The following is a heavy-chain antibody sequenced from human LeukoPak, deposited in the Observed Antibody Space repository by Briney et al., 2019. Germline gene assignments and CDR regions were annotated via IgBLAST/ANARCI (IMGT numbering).Heavy chain of an antibody. CDR2: IYTSGST. V-gene: IGHV4-4*09. Sequence: SETLSLTCTVSGGSISSYYWRWIRQPPGKGLEWIGYIYTSGSTNYNPSLKSRVTISVDTSKNQFSLKLSSVTAADTAVYYCARHNRNDSSGYKVWYFDYWGQGTLVTVSS. CDR3: ARHNRNDSSGYKVWYFDY. J-gene: IGHJ4*02. D-gene: IGHD3-22*01. CDR1: GGSISSYY.